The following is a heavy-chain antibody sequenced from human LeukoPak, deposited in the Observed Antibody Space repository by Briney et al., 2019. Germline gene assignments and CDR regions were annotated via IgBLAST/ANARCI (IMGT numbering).Heavy chain of an antibody. CDR1: GFTFSSYS. J-gene: IGHJ4*02. Sequence: GGSLRLSCAASGFTFSSYSMNWVRQAPGKGLEWVSAISGSGGSTYYADSVKGRFTISRDNSKNTLYLQMNSLRAEDTAVYYCAKLPLKYNSGWSDYWGQGTLVTVSS. CDR3: AKLPLKYNSGWSDY. CDR2: ISGSGGST. V-gene: IGHV3-23*01. D-gene: IGHD6-19*01.